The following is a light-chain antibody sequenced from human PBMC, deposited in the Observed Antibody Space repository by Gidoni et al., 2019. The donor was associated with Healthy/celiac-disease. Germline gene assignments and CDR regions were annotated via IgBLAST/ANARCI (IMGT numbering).Light chain of an antibody. J-gene: IGKJ1*01. V-gene: IGKV1-5*03. CDR3: QQYNSYPWT. CDR2: KAS. CDR1: QSISSW. Sequence: SQSTQHPSTLSASVGDRVTITCRASQSISSWLAWYQQKPGKAPKLLIYKASSLESGVPSRFSGSGSGTEFTLTISSLQPDDFATYYCQQYNSYPWTFGQGTKVEIK.